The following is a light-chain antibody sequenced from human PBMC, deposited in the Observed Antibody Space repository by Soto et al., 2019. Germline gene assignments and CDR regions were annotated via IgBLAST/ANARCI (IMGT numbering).Light chain of an antibody. CDR1: SSDVGSYKL. Sequence: QSALTQPASVSGSPGQSITISCTGTSSDVGSYKLGSWYQQHPGKAPKLMISEVSKPPSGISDRFSGSKSGSTASLTISGLQAEDEADYYCCSCAGTSTHSVFGGGTQLTVL. J-gene: IGLJ7*01. V-gene: IGLV2-23*02. CDR2: EVS. CDR3: CSCAGTSTHSV.